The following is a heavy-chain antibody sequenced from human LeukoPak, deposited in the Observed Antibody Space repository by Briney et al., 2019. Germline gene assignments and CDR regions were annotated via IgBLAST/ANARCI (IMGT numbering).Heavy chain of an antibody. CDR3: ARGTYYYDNSGKW. J-gene: IGHJ4*02. D-gene: IGHD3-22*01. V-gene: IGHV1-2*02. Sequence: ASVKVSCKASGYTFTGYYMHWVRQAPGQGLEWMGWINPNSGGTNYAQKFQGRVTMTRDTSISTAYMELSRLRSDDTAVYYCARGTYYYDNSGKWWGQGTLVTVSS. CDR1: GYTFTGYY. CDR2: INPNSGGT.